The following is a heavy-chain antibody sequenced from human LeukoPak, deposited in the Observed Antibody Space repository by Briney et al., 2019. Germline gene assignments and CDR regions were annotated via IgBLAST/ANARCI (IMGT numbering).Heavy chain of an antibody. V-gene: IGHV1-8*02. CDR2: MNPNSGNT. CDR3: ARGGQQLVLYYFQH. CDR1: GYTFTGYY. D-gene: IGHD6-13*01. J-gene: IGHJ1*01. Sequence: GASVKVSCKASGYTFTGYYMHWVRQATGQGLEWMGWMNPNSGNTGYAQKFQGRVTMTRNTSISTAYMELSSLRSEDTAVYYCARGGQQLVLYYFQHWGQGTLVTVSS.